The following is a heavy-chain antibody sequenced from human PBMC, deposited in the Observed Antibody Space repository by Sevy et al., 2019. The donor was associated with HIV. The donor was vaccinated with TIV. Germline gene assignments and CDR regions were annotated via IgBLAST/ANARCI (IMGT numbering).Heavy chain of an antibody. D-gene: IGHD1-26*01. CDR3: ANAYSGSYSHSYLYALDV. CDR1: GFSFSYYG. Sequence: GGSLRLSCTASGFSFSYYGIHWVRQAPGKGLDWVALISHDGINEYYADSVKGRFTISRDNSKHTVYLEMNSLRNEDTAIYFCANAYSGSYSHSYLYALDVWGQGTTVTVSS. J-gene: IGHJ6*02. V-gene: IGHV3-30*18. CDR2: ISHDGINE.